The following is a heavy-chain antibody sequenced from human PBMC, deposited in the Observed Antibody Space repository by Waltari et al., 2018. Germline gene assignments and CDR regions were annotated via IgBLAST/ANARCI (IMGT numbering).Heavy chain of an antibody. CDR2: IFSDGRT. CDR1: GFTVSSNY. J-gene: IGHJ4*02. Sequence: EVQLVESGGGFIQSGGSLRLSCAASGFTVSSNYMSWVRQAPGKGLEWVSVIFSDGRTYYAEYVKGRFTISRDNSKNTLYLQINSLRAEDTAVYYCARDSRGGLFFDYWGQGTLVTVSS. CDR3: ARDSRGGLFFDY. V-gene: IGHV3-53*01.